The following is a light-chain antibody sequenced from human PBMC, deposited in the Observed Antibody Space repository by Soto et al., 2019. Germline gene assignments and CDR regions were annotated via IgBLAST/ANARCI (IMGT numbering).Light chain of an antibody. V-gene: IGKV1-5*03. J-gene: IGKJ2*01. Sequence: DIQMTQSPSTLSASVRDRVTITCRASQSISSWLAWYQQKPGKAPKLLIQKASTLKSGVPSRFSGSGSGTEFTLTISSLQPDDFATYYCQHYSSFSVTFGQGTKVDIK. CDR2: KAS. CDR1: QSISSW. CDR3: QHYSSFSVT.